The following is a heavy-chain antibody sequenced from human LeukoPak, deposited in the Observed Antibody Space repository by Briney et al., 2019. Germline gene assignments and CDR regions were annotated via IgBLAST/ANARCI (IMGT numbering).Heavy chain of an antibody. V-gene: IGHV3-23*01. CDR3: ARDLGGSWSDY. CDR1: GFTFSNYA. D-gene: IGHD6-13*01. Sequence: GGSLRLSCAASGFTFSNYAMSWVRQAPGKGLEWVSTINDRGIATYYADSVKGRFTISRDNSKNTLYPQMNSLRAEDTAVYYCARDLGGSWSDYWGQGTLITVSS. J-gene: IGHJ4*02. CDR2: INDRGIAT.